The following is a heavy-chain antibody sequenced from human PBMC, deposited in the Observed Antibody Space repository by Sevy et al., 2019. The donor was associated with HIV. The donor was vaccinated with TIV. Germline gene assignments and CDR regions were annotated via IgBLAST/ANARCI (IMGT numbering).Heavy chain of an antibody. CDR2: IYYSGRT. CDR1: GGSISSSSYY. D-gene: IGHD2-8*01. J-gene: IGHJ4*02. Sequence: SETLSLTCTVSGGSISSSSYYWGWIRQPPGKGLEWIGTIYYSGRTYYNPSLKSRVTISTDTSKNQFSLRLTSVTAADTAVYYCARGGGGSLTSADNLMYFDYWGQGTLVTVSS. CDR3: ARGGGGSLTSADNLMYFDY. V-gene: IGHV4-39*01.